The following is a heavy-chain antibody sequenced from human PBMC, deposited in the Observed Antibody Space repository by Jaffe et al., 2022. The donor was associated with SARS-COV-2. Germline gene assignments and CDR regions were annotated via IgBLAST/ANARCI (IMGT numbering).Heavy chain of an antibody. CDR2: ISAYNGNT. CDR3: ARDWSSIGTISRFFFVYGMDV. Sequence: QVQLVQSGAEVKKPGASVKVSCKASGYTFTSYGISWVRQAPGQGLEWMGWISAYNGNTNYAQKLQGRVTMTTDTSTSTAYMELRSLRSDDTAVYYCARDWSSIGTISRFFFVYGMDVWGQGTTVTVSS. CDR1: GYTFTSYG. V-gene: IGHV1-18*01. J-gene: IGHJ6*02. D-gene: IGHD1-1*01.